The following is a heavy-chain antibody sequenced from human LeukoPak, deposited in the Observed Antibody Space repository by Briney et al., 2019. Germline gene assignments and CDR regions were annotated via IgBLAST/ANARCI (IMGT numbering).Heavy chain of an antibody. V-gene: IGHV4-39*01. CDR2: IYYSGST. CDR1: GGSISSSSYY. CDR3: ASEEYYDFWSGYKRGGAFDI. J-gene: IGHJ3*02. D-gene: IGHD3-3*01. Sequence: SETLSLTCTVSGGSISSSSYYWGWIRQSPGKGLEWIGSIYYSGSTYYNPSLKSRVTISVDTSKNQFSLKLSSVTAADTAVYYCASEEYYDFWSGYKRGGAFDIWGQGTMVTVSS.